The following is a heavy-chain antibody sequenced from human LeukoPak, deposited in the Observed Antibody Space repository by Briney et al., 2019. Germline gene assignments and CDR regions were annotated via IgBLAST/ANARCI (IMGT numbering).Heavy chain of an antibody. D-gene: IGHD3-10*01. J-gene: IGHJ6*04. V-gene: IGHV1-46*01. Sequence: ASVKVSCKASGGTFSSYAISWVRQAPGQGLEWMGIINPSGGSTSYAQKFQGRVTMTRDTSTSTVYMELSSLRSEDTAVYYCASSTMVRGVIKDGMDVWGKGTTVTVSS. CDR1: GGTFSSYA. CDR2: INPSGGST. CDR3: ASSTMVRGVIKDGMDV.